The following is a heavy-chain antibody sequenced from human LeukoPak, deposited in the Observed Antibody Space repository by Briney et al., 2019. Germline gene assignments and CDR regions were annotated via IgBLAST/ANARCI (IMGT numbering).Heavy chain of an antibody. CDR3: ARGGKGPVSYYYYMDV. CDR1: SGSFSGYY. Sequence: SETLSLTCSVYSGSFSGYYWSWIRQPPGKGLEWIGRIYTSGSTNYNPSLKSRVTISVDTSKNQFSLKLSSVTAADTAVYYCARGGKGPVSYYYYMDVWGKGTTVTVSS. CDR2: IYTSGST. V-gene: IGHV4-59*10. J-gene: IGHJ6*03. D-gene: IGHD1-14*01.